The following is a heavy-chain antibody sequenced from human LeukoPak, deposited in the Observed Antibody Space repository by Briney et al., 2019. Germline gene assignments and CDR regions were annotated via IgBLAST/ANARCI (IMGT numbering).Heavy chain of an antibody. CDR2: ISNDGNEK. Sequence: GRSLRLSCAASGFTFSAYVMHWVRQAPGKGMECVEVISNDGNEKYYADSVKGRFSISRDNSKNTLYLQMSSLRTEDTAVYYCARDGGYTGGWTYGAGDYWGQGNLVTVSS. V-gene: IGHV3-30*04. J-gene: IGHJ4*01. D-gene: IGHD2-8*02. CDR1: GFTFSAYV. CDR3: ARDGGYTGGWTYGAGDY.